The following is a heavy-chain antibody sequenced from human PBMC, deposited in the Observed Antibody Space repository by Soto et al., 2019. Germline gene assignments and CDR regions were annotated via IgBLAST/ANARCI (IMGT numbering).Heavy chain of an antibody. Sequence: GGSLRLSCAASGFTFSNAWMSWVRQAPGKGLEWVGRIKSKTDGGTTDYAAPVKGRFTISRDDSKKTLYLQMNSMKTEDTAVYYCTTRPPPRGYGMDXWGQGTTLTVS. D-gene: IGHD3-10*01. V-gene: IGHV3-15*01. CDR1: GFTFSNAW. CDR2: IKSKTDGGTT. J-gene: IGHJ6*02. CDR3: TTRPPPRGYGMDX.